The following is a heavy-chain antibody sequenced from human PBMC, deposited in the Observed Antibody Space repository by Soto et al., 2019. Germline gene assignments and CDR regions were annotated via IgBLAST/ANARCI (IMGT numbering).Heavy chain of an antibody. Sequence: XGSLILSCSASGFTFSSYAMHWVRQAPGKGLEYVSAISSNGGSTYYADSVKGRFTISRDNSKNTLYLQMSSLRAEDTAVYYCVKDRPELPPYYYYGMDVWGQGTTVTVSS. D-gene: IGHD1-7*01. CDR3: VKDRPELPPYYYYGMDV. CDR1: GFTFSSYA. CDR2: ISSNGGST. V-gene: IGHV3-64D*06. J-gene: IGHJ6*02.